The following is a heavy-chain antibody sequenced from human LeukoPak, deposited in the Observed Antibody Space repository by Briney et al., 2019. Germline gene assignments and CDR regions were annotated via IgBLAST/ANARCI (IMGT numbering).Heavy chain of an antibody. CDR2: IYYSGST. Sequence: SETLSLTSTVSGGSISSYYWSWIRQPPGKGLEWIGYIYYSGSTNYNPSLKSRVTISVDTSKNQFSLKLSSVTAADTAVYYCARRGDYYYYFDYWGQGTLVTVS. D-gene: IGHD2-21*02. V-gene: IGHV4-59*01. J-gene: IGHJ4*02. CDR3: ARRGDYYYYFDY. CDR1: GGSISSYY.